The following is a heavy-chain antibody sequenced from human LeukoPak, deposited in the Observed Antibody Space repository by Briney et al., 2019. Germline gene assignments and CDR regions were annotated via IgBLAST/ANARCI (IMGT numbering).Heavy chain of an antibody. Sequence: PGGSLRVSCAASGFTFSSYWMSWVRQAPGKGLEWVANIKQDGSEKYYVDSVKGRFTISRDNAKNSLYLQMNSLRAEDTAVYYCARGGSYYYDILTGYFFRDWGQGTTVTVSS. J-gene: IGHJ3*01. CDR3: ARGGSYYYDILTGYFFRD. V-gene: IGHV3-7*03. CDR2: IKQDGSEK. D-gene: IGHD3-9*01. CDR1: GFTFSSYW.